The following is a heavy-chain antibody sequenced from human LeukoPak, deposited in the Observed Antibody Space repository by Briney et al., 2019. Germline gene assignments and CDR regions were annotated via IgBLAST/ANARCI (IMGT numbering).Heavy chain of an antibody. Sequence: PGESLRLSCAASGFTFSSYGMNWVRQAPGKGLEWVSSISASGGTTYYADSVKGRFTISRDNSKNTLYLQMNSLRADDTAVYSCAKDPPTVMANAFHIWGQGTMVNVS. V-gene: IGHV3-23*01. D-gene: IGHD5-18*01. CDR2: ISASGGTT. CDR3: AKDPPTVMANAFHI. J-gene: IGHJ3*02. CDR1: GFTFSSYG.